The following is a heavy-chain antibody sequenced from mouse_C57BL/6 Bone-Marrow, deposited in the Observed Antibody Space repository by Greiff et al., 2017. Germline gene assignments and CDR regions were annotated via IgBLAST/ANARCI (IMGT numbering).Heavy chain of an antibody. CDR1: GYTFTSYG. CDR2: IYPRSGNT. CDR3: ARYMDGYYVYAMDY. J-gene: IGHJ4*01. D-gene: IGHD2-3*01. Sequence: LVESGAELARPGASVKLSCKASGYTFTSYGISWVKQRTGQGLEWIGEIYPRSGNTYYNEKFKGKATLTADKSSSTAYMELRSLTSEDSAVYFCARYMDGYYVYAMDYWGQGTSVTVSS. V-gene: IGHV1-81*01.